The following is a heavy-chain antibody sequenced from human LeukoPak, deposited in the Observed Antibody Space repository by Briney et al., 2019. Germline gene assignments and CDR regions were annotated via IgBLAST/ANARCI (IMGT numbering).Heavy chain of an antibody. Sequence: SETLSLTCTVSGGSISSYYWSWIRQPPGKGLEWIGYIHYSGSTNYNPSLKSRVTISVDTSKNQFSLKLSSVTAADTAVYYCARRGLRYYYGSGSSRPFDYWGQGTLVTVSS. V-gene: IGHV4-59*08. CDR2: IHYSGST. CDR1: GGSISSYY. CDR3: ARRGLRYYYGSGSSRPFDY. D-gene: IGHD3-10*01. J-gene: IGHJ4*02.